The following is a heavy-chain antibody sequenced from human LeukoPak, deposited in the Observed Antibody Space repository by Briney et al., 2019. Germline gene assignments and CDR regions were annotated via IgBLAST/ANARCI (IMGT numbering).Heavy chain of an antibody. D-gene: IGHD4-11*01. CDR2: ISYDGSNK. CDR3: ARDPQQLSFDY. J-gene: IGHJ4*02. Sequence: PGGSLRLSCAASGFTFSSYGMHWVRQAPGKGLEWVAVISYDGSNKYYADSVKGRFTISRDNSKNTLYLQMNSLRAEDTAVYYCARDPQQLSFDYWGQGTLVTVSS. V-gene: IGHV3-30*03. CDR1: GFTFSSYG.